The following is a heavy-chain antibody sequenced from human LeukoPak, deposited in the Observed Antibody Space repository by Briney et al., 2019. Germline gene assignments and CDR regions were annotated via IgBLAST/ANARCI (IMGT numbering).Heavy chain of an antibody. J-gene: IGHJ6*03. Sequence: SVKVSCRASGGTFSSYAISWVRQAPGQGLEWMGGIIPIFGTANYAQKFQGRVTITADESTSTAYMELSSLRSEDTAVYYCARGVQHDYYMDVWGKGTTVTVSS. CDR1: GGTFSSYA. CDR2: IIPIFGTA. V-gene: IGHV1-69*13. CDR3: ARGVQHDYYMDV. D-gene: IGHD5/OR15-5a*01.